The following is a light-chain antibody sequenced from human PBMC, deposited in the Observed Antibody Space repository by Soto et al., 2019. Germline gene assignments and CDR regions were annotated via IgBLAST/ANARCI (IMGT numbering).Light chain of an antibody. CDR1: QSISSY. J-gene: IGKJ1*01. Sequence: DIQMTQSPSSRSASVGDRVTITCRASQSISSYLNWYQQKPGKAPKLLIYKASTLKSGVPSRFSGSGSGTEFTLTISRLEPEDFAVYYCQQYGSSPQTFGQGTKVDIK. CDR2: KAS. CDR3: QQYGSSPQT. V-gene: IGKV1-39*01.